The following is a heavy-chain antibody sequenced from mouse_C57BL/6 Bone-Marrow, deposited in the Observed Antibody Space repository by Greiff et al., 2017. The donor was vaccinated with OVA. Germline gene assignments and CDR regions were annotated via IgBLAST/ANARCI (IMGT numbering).Heavy chain of an antibody. J-gene: IGHJ1*03. V-gene: IGHV5-2*01. CDR3: ARQGYDYDGWYFDV. CDR1: EYEFPSHD. Sequence: EVKLMESGGGLVQPGESLKLSCESNEYEFPSHDMSWVRKTPEKRLELVAAINSDGGSTYYPDTMERRFIISRDNTKKTLYLQMSSLRSEDTALYYCARQGYDYDGWYFDVWGTGTTVTVSS. D-gene: IGHD2-4*01. CDR2: INSDGGST.